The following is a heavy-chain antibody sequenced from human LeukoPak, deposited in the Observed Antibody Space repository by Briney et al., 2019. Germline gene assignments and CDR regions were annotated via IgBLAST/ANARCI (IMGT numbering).Heavy chain of an antibody. CDR2: ISGGGGST. D-gene: IGHD2-15*01. CDR1: GFTFSSYA. V-gene: IGHV3-23*01. CDR3: AKDGRGSWPLDFDY. Sequence: PGGSLRLSCAASGFTFSSYAMSWVRQPPGKGLEWVSAISGGGGSTYYADSVKGRFTVSRDNSKNTLYLQMNSLRAEDTAVYYWAKDGRGSWPLDFDYWGQGTLVTVSS. J-gene: IGHJ4*02.